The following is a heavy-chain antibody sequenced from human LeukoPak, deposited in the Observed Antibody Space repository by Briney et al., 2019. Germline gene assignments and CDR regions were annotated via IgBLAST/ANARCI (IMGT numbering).Heavy chain of an antibody. J-gene: IGHJ6*02. CDR3: ARDLYLGAAAGYYYYYYGMDV. CDR1: GGTFSSYA. D-gene: IGHD6-13*01. CDR2: INTNTGNP. Sequence: GASVKVSCKASGGTFSSYAISWVRQAPGQGLEWMGWINTNTGNPTYAQGFTGRFVFSLDTSVSTAYLQISSLKAEDTAVYYCARDLYLGAAAGYYYYYYGMDVWGQGTTVTVSS. V-gene: IGHV7-4-1*02.